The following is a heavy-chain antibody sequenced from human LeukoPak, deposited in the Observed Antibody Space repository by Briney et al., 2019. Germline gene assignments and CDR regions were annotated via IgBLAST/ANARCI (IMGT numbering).Heavy chain of an antibody. CDR1: GFTFSDYY. Sequence: GGSLRLSCAASGFTFSDYYMSWMRQAPGKGLEWVAIISTSGTDTDYADSVKGRFTISRDNAKNSLYLQMNSLRAEDTAVYYCARDSGVPAAMRYYYGMDVWGKGTTVTVSS. J-gene: IGHJ6*04. D-gene: IGHD2-2*01. CDR2: ISTSGTDT. V-gene: IGHV3-11*05. CDR3: ARDSGVPAAMRYYYGMDV.